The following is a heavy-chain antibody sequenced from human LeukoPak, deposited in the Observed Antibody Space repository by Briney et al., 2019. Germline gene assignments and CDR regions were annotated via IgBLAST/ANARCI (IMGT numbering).Heavy chain of an antibody. J-gene: IGHJ4*02. Sequence: PSETLSLTCTVSGGSISSYYWSWIRQPPGKGLEWIGYIYYSGSTNYNPSLKSRVTISVDTSKNQFSLKLSSVTAADTAVYYCARVMSSSWENFDYWGQGTLVTVSS. D-gene: IGHD6-13*01. V-gene: IGHV4-59*12. CDR2: IYYSGST. CDR1: GGSISSYY. CDR3: ARVMSSSWENFDY.